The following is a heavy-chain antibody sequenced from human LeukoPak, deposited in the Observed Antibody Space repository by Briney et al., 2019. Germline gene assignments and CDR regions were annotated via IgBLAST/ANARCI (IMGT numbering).Heavy chain of an antibody. J-gene: IGHJ4*02. CDR3: AREGGDYYDSSGYYY. CDR2: IYSGGST. V-gene: IGHV3-53*01. Sequence: PGGSPRLSCAASGFTFSSNYMSWVRQAPGKGLEWVSVIYSGGSTYYADSVKGRFTISRDNSKNTLYLQMNSLRAEDTAVYYCAREGGDYYDSSGYYYWGQGTLVTVSS. CDR1: GFTFSSNY. D-gene: IGHD3-22*01.